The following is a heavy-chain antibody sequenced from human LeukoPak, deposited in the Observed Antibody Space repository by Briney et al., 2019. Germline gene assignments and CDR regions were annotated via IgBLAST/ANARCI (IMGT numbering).Heavy chain of an antibody. CDR3: ARQGGYNYALLRNWFDP. CDR2: IKQDGSEK. CDR1: GFTFSNYW. Sequence: GGSLRLSCAASGFTFSNYWMSWVRQAPGKGLEWVANIKQDGSEKYYVDSVKGRFTISRDNAKNSLYLQMNSLRAEDTAVYYCARQGGYNYALLRNWFDPWGQGTLVTVSS. D-gene: IGHD5-18*01. V-gene: IGHV3-7*01. J-gene: IGHJ5*02.